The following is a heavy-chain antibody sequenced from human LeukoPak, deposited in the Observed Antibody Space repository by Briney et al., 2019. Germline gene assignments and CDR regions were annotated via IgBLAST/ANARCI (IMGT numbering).Heavy chain of an antibody. V-gene: IGHV4-34*01. Sequence: ASETLSLTCAVYGGSFSGYYWSWIRQPPGKGLEWIGEINHSGSTNYNPSLKSRVTISVDTSKNQFSLKLSSVTAADTAVYYCARDVYYDCWSGYYSRGNWFDPWGQGTLVTVSS. CDR1: GGSFSGYY. D-gene: IGHD3-3*01. J-gene: IGHJ5*02. CDR2: INHSGST. CDR3: ARDVYYDCWSGYYSRGNWFDP.